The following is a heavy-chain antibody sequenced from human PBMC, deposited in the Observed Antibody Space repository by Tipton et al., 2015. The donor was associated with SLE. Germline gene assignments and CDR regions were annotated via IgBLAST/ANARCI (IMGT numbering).Heavy chain of an antibody. CDR1: GGSISSSSYY. J-gene: IGHJ3*02. D-gene: IGHD1-1*01. CDR3: ARDDDLDAFDI. CDR2: IYYSGST. Sequence: TLSLTCTVSGGSISSSSYYWGWIRQPPGKGLEWIGSIYYSGSTYYNPSLKSRVIISVDTSKNQFSLKLSSVTAADTAVYYCARDDDLDAFDIWGQGTMVTVSS. V-gene: IGHV4-39*07.